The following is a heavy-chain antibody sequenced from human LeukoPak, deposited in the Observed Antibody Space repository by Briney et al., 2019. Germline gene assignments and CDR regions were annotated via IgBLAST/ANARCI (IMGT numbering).Heavy chain of an antibody. D-gene: IGHD5-12*01. CDR2: ISYDGSNK. V-gene: IGHV3-30*03. CDR1: GFTFITYS. J-gene: IGHJ4*02. CDR3: LGHSGYYGSGLDY. Sequence: GGSLRLSCAASGFTFITYSMNGVGQVPGKGREWLAVISYDGSNKYYPDSVKGRFTISRDKSKNIVYLQMNSLRPEDTAVYYCLGHSGYYGSGLDYRGQGTLVTVSS.